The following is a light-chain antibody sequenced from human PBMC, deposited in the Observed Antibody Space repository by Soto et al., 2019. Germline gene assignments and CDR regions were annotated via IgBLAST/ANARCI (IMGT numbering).Light chain of an antibody. CDR3: RSYTSSSTLV. J-gene: IGLJ1*01. Sequence: QSALTQPASVSGSPGQSISISCTGTSSDVGAYNFVSWYQQHPGKAPKLMIYEVSNRPSGVSNRFSGSKSGNTASLTISGRQAEDEADYYCRSYTSSSTLVFGSGTKLTVL. CDR2: EVS. V-gene: IGLV2-14*01. CDR1: SSDVGAYNF.